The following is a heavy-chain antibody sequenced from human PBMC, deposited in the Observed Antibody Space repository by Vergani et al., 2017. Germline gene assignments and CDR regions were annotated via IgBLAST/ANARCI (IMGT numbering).Heavy chain of an antibody. CDR3: ARRIVVEPGIHRVDGLDP. D-gene: IGHD2-21*01. J-gene: IGHJ5*02. CDR2: IRSYMFGDGGTR. V-gene: IGHV3-49*03. Sequence: EAQLAESGGGLVQPGQSLRLSCTASGFTTGDYVMSWFRQAPGKGLEWVGLIRSYMFGDGGTREYAASVKGRFTISIDDSRGTVYLQMDRLESAATAVYYCARRIVVEPGIHRVDGLDPWGPGTLVTVSS. CDR1: GFTTGDYV.